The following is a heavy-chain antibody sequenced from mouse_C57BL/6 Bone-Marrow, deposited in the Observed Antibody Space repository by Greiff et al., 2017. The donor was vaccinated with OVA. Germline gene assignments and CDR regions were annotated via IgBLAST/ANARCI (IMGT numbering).Heavy chain of an antibody. CDR1: GFSLSTFGMG. Sequence: QVTLKVSGPGILQPSQTLSLSCSFSGFSLSTFGMGVGWIRQPSGKGLEWLAHIWWDDDKYYNPALKSRLTISKDTSKNQLFLKIANVDTADTATYYCARMMRDGYGGYAMDYWGQGTSVTVSS. CDR2: IWWDDDK. J-gene: IGHJ4*01. V-gene: IGHV8-8*01. D-gene: IGHD2-2*01. CDR3: ARMMRDGYGGYAMDY.